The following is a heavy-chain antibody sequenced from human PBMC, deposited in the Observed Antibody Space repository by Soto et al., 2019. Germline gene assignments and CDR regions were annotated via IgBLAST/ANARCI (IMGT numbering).Heavy chain of an antibody. V-gene: IGHV4-39*01. CDR2: IYSTGNT. D-gene: IGHD6-13*01. CDR3: RSSSRYSTDV. CDR1: GGSITSSSY. J-gene: IGHJ6*02. Sequence: QLQLQESGPGLVKPSETLSLSCTVSGGSITSSSYWGWIRQPPGKGLEWIGGIYSTGNTYYNPSLKGRVTISADTSKNQFSLNLSSVTAADTAVYYCRSSSRYSTDVWGQGTTVYVSS.